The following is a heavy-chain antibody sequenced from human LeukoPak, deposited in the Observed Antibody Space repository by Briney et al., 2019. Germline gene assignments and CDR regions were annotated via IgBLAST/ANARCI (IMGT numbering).Heavy chain of an antibody. CDR2: IKPDGSEK. V-gene: IGHV3-7*03. J-gene: IGHJ4*02. D-gene: IGHD3-10*01. CDR3: AREESEF. CDR1: GFTFSSNW. Sequence: GGSLRLSCAASGFTFSSNWMSWVRQAPGKGLEWVANIKPDGSEKYYVDSVKGRFTISRDNAKNSLYLQMNSLRAEDTAVYYCAREESEFWDQGTLVTVSS.